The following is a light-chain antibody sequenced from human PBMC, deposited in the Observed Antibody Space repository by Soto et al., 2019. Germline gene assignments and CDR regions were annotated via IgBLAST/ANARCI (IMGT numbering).Light chain of an antibody. CDR1: HGINNY. V-gene: IGKV1-39*01. Sequence: DIQMTHSPSSLSASVGDRVTITCRASHGINNYLSWYQQKPGKAPKLLIYGASSLQSGVASRFSGSGSATAFTLTISSLQPEDFATYFCQKGYKMPLNFGGGTKVDIK. J-gene: IGKJ4*01. CDR3: QKGYKMPLN. CDR2: GAS.